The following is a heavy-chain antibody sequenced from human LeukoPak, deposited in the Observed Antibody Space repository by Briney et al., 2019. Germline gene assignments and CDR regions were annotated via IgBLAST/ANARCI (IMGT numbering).Heavy chain of an antibody. V-gene: IGHV3-48*01. D-gene: IGHD6-6*01. CDR2: ISSSSSTI. Sequence: GGSLRLSCAASGFTFSSYSMNWVRQAPGKGLEWVSYISSSSSTIYYADSVKGRFTISRDNAKNSLYLQMNSLRAEDTAVYYCARDLYSSSSHFDYWGQGTLVTVSS. CDR3: ARDLYSSSSHFDY. CDR1: GFTFSSYS. J-gene: IGHJ4*02.